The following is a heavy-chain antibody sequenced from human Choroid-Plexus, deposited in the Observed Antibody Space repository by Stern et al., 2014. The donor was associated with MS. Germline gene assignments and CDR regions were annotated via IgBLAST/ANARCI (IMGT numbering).Heavy chain of an antibody. CDR1: GFTFGSCA. V-gene: IGHV3-30*18. D-gene: IGHD2/OR15-2a*01. CDR2: VANDGSYK. J-gene: IGHJ5*02. Sequence: VQLVESGGGVVQPGRPLRISCVASGFTFGSCAMRWVRQAPGKGLEWVGGVANDGSYKYYADSVKALFTISRDNSQNTLYMQMSSLRPEDTAVYSCAKDRQYLTYFFDHWGQGSLVTVSS. CDR3: AKDRQYLTYFFDH.